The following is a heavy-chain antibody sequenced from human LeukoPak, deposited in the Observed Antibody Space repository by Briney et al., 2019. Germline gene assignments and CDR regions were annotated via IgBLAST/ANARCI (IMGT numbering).Heavy chain of an antibody. Sequence: PGGSLRLSCAASGFTFSAYYMSWIRQAPGKGLEWVSYISSSGSTIYYADSVKGRFTISRDNAKNSLYPQMNSLRAEDTAVYYCARAFFPHFHCGMHVWGQGTTVTVSS. CDR1: GFTFSAYY. CDR2: ISSSGSTI. D-gene: IGHD3-3*01. J-gene: IGHJ6*02. CDR3: ARAFFPHFHCGMHV. V-gene: IGHV3-11*01.